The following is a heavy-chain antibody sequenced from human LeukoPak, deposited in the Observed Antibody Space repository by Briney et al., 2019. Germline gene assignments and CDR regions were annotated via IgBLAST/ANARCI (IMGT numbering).Heavy chain of an antibody. J-gene: IGHJ4*02. D-gene: IGHD3-22*01. CDR1: GYTFTSYA. CDR3: ARDHDSSGYYPNYFDY. CDR2: INAGNGNT. Sequence: ASVKVSCKASGYTFTSYAMHSVRQAPGQRLEWMGWINAGNGNTKYSQKFQGRVTITRDTSASTAYMELSSLRSEDTAVYYCARDHDSSGYYPNYFDYWGQGTLVTVSS. V-gene: IGHV1-3*01.